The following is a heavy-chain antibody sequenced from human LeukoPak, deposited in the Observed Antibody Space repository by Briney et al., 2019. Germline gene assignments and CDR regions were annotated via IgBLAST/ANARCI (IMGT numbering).Heavy chain of an antibody. J-gene: IGHJ6*02. CDR2: ISGYNGNT. CDR1: GYTFTSYG. D-gene: IGHD6-13*01. CDR3: ASQSGIAAAGYYGMDV. Sequence: ASVKVSCKASGYTFTSYGISWVRQAPGQGLEWMGWISGYNGNTNYAQMLQGRVTMTTDTSTSTAYMELSSLRSEDTAVYYCASQSGIAAAGYYGMDVWGQGTTVTVSS. V-gene: IGHV1-18*01.